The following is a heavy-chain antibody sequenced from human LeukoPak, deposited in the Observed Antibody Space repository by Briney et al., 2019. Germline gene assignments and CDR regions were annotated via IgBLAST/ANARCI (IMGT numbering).Heavy chain of an antibody. CDR3: ARGGDTRGSTRSAFDI. CDR2: ISSGGDT. J-gene: IGHJ3*02. D-gene: IGHD3-22*01. CDR1: GFSVSGNY. V-gene: IGHV3-53*01. Sequence: SGGSLRLSCAASGFSVSGNYVSWVRQAPGQGPEWVSVISSGGDTFYADSVKGRFTISRDNSKSTLYLQMNSLRAEDTAVYYCARGGDTRGSTRSAFDIWGRGTMVTVSS.